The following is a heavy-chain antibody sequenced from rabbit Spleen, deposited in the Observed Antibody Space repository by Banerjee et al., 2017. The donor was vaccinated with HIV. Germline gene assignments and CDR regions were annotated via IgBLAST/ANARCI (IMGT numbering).Heavy chain of an antibody. V-gene: IGHV1S45*01. CDR3: ARDGSGWGANFNL. D-gene: IGHD4-1*01. Sequence: QEQLVEYGGDLVQPEGSLTLTCKASGLDFSSSYWICWVRQAPGKGLEWIACIDGGSKGNTYYASWAKGRFTVSKTSSTTVTLQMTSLTAADMATYFCARDGSGWGANFNLWGPGTLVTVS. J-gene: IGHJ4*01. CDR1: GLDFSSSYW. CDR2: IDGGSKGNT.